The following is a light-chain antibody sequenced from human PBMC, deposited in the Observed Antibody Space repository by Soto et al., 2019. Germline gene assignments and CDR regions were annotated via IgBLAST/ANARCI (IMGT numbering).Light chain of an antibody. V-gene: IGLV4-60*02. Sequence: QLVLTQSSSASASLGSSVKLTCTLSSGHSSYIIAWHHQQPGKAPRYLMKLEGSGSYNEGSGVPDRFSGSSSGADRYLTISNLQFEDEANYYCETWDSNTRVFGGGTKLTVL. CDR2: LEGSGSY. J-gene: IGLJ2*01. CDR1: SGHSSYI. CDR3: ETWDSNTRV.